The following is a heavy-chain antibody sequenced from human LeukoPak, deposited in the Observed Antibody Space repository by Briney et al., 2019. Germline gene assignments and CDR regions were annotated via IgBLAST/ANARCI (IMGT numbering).Heavy chain of an antibody. V-gene: IGHV3-30*01. Sequence: GRSLRLSCAASGFTFSSYAMHWVRQAPGKGLEWVAVISYDGSNKYYADSVKGRFTISRDNSKNTLYLQMNSLRAEDTAVYYCARDLHCSSTSCPGGYWGQGTLVTVSS. CDR3: ARDLHCSSTSCPGGY. CDR1: GFTFSSYA. J-gene: IGHJ4*02. D-gene: IGHD2-2*01. CDR2: ISYDGSNK.